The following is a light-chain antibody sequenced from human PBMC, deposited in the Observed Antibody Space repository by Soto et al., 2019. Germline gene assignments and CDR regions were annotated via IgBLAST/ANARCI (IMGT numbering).Light chain of an antibody. J-gene: IGLJ1*01. Sequence: QSARTQPASLSGSPGQSITISCTGTSIDVGGYNFVSWYPQHPGKAPKIMIYVATNRPSGFSNRFSGSKSGNTASLTISGLKAEDEADYYCSSYTSSSTLVFGTGTKLTVL. V-gene: IGLV2-14*01. CDR1: SIDVGGYNF. CDR3: SSYTSSSTLV. CDR2: VAT.